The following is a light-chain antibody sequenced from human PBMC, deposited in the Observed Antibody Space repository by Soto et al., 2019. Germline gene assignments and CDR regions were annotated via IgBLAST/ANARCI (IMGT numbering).Light chain of an antibody. CDR1: QSVINY. CDR3: QHRNNWPHT. Sequence: EVVLTQSPDTLSLSPGERATLSCRASQSVINYLAWYQQRPGQAPRLLIYDTSNRATGIPARFSGSGSGTDFTLTISSLEPEDFEVYYCQHRNNWPHTFGQGTKVDIK. J-gene: IGKJ2*01. V-gene: IGKV3-11*01. CDR2: DTS.